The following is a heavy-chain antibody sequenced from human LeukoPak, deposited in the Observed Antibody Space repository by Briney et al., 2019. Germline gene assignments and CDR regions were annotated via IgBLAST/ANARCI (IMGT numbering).Heavy chain of an antibody. CDR2: INHSGST. D-gene: IGHD3-22*01. Sequence: SETLSLTCAVYGGSFSGYYWSWIRQPPGKGLERIGEINHSGSTNYNPSLKSRVTISVDTSKNQFSLKLSSVTAADTAVYYCARELQLGYYDSSGYRPFDYWGQGTLVTVSS. J-gene: IGHJ4*02. CDR3: ARELQLGYYDSSGYRPFDY. V-gene: IGHV4-34*01. CDR1: GGSFSGYY.